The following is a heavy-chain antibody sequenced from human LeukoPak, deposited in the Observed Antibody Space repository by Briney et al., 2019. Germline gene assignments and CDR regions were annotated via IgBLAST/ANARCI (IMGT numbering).Heavy chain of an antibody. CDR3: ARDALYSGGFDY. CDR2: IYSGGIR. J-gene: IGHJ4*02. D-gene: IGHD3-10*01. CDR1: GFTVSSNY. V-gene: IGHV3-66*01. Sequence: PGGSLRLSCVASGFTVSSNYMSWVRQAPGKGLEWVSVIYSGGIRYYADSVKGRFTISRDNSKNTLYLQMNSLRAEDTAVYYCARDALYSGGFDYWGQGTLVTVSS.